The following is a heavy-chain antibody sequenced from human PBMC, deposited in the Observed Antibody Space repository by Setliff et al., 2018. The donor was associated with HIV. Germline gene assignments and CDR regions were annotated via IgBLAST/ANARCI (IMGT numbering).Heavy chain of an antibody. V-gene: IGHV3-33*06. D-gene: IGHD5-12*01. J-gene: IGHJ6*03. CDR3: AKDGGYGDRNNYYMDV. Sequence: GGSLRLSCAAFGFTFINYEMTWVRQAPGKGREWVAHIWYDGSDKYSADSVKGRFTISRDNSKTTLYLRMKGLRVEDTAVYYCAKDGGYGDRNNYYMDVWGKGTTVNVSS. CDR1: GFTFINYE. CDR2: IWYDGSDK.